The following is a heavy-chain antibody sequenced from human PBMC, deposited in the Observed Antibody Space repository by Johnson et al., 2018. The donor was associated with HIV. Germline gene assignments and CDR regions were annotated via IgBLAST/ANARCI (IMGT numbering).Heavy chain of an antibody. CDR2: INAGGDT. D-gene: IGHD4-17*01. CDR3: ARDAVTPI. J-gene: IGHJ3*02. Sequence: VQLVESGGGVVRPGGYLRLSCAASGFSFDDYAMHWVRQVPGKGLEWVSVINAGGDTYYADSVKGRFTISRDNAKNSLYLQMNSLRAEDTAVYYCARDAVTPIWGQGTMVTVSS. CDR1: GFSFDDYA. V-gene: IGHV3-20*04.